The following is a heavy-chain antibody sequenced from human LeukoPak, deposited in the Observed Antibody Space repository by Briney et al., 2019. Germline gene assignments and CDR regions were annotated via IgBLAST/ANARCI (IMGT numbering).Heavy chain of an antibody. CDR1: GFTFITYA. V-gene: IGHV3-74*01. Sequence: GGSLRLSCAASGFTFITYAMTWVRQAPGKGLEWVSRINSDGRSTSYADSVKGRFTISRDNAKNTLYLQMNSLRAEDTAVYYCARGTRGSGSSFYYYYYYMDVWGKGTTVTVSS. J-gene: IGHJ6*03. CDR3: ARGTRGSGSSFYYYYYYMDV. CDR2: INSDGRST. D-gene: IGHD3-10*01.